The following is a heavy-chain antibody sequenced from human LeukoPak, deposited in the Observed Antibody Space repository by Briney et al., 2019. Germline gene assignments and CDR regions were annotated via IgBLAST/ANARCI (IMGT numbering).Heavy chain of an antibody. D-gene: IGHD4-17*01. CDR2: ISWNSGSI. V-gene: IGHV3-9*01. CDR1: GFTFDDYA. CDR3: AKDRYGYFDY. J-gene: IGHJ4*02. Sequence: GGSLRLSCAASGFTFDDYAMHWVRQAPGKGLEWASGISWNSGSIGYADSVKGRFTISRDNAKNSLYLQMNSLRAEDTALYYCAKDRYGYFDYWGQGTLVTVSS.